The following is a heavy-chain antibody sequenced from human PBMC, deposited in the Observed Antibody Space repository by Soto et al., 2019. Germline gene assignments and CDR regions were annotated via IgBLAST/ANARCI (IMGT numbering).Heavy chain of an antibody. D-gene: IGHD1-7*01. Sequence: ASVKVSCKASGYTFTSYGISWVRQAPGQGLEWMGWISAYNGNTNYAQKLQGRVTMTTDTSTSTAYMELRSLRSDDTAVYYCARTYVKLELRGGHYYYYMDVWGKGTTLTXSS. CDR2: ISAYNGNT. J-gene: IGHJ6*03. CDR3: ARTYVKLELRGGHYYYYMDV. V-gene: IGHV1-18*01. CDR1: GYTFTSYG.